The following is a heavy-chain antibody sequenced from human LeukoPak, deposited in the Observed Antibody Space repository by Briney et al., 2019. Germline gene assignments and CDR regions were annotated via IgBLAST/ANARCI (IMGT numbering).Heavy chain of an antibody. Sequence: SETLSLTCTVSGGSIRSYYRNWIRQPPGKGLEWIGYISYSGSTNYNPSLKSRVTISVDTSKNQFSLKLSSVTAADTAVYYCARAEGTKRYFDRALDAFDIWGQGTMVTVSS. CDR3: ARAEGTKRYFDRALDAFDI. CDR1: GGSIRSYY. D-gene: IGHD3-9*01. CDR2: ISYSGST. J-gene: IGHJ3*02. V-gene: IGHV4-59*12.